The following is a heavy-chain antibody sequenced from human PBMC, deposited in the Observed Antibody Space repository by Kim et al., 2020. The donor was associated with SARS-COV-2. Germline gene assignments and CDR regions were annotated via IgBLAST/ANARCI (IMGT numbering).Heavy chain of an antibody. Sequence: AYSVNGRFTISRDNAKNSLYLQMNRLRDEDTAVYYCARDRNDYGAALFDYWGQGTLVTVSS. J-gene: IGHJ4*02. D-gene: IGHD4-17*01. V-gene: IGHV3-48*02. CDR3: ARDRNDYGAALFDY.